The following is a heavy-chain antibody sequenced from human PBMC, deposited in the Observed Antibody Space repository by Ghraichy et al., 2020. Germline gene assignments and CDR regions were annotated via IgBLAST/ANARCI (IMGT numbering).Heavy chain of an antibody. CDR3: ARGLGSSWYQEHFDY. D-gene: IGHD6-13*01. V-gene: IGHV4-39*07. J-gene: IGHJ4*02. CDR2: IYYSGST. Sequence: SETLSLTCTVSGGSISSSSYYWGWIRQPPGKGLEWIGSIYYSGSTYYNPSLKSRVTISVDTSKNQFSLKLSSVTAADTAVYYCARGLGSSWYQEHFDYWGQGTLVTVSS. CDR1: GGSISSSSYY.